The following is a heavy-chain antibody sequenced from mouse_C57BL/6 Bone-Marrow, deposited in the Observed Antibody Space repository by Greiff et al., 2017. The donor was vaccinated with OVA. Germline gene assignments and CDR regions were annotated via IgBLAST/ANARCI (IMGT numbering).Heavy chain of an antibody. CDR2: INYDGSST. J-gene: IGHJ1*03. CDR3: ARDLWYFDV. V-gene: IGHV5-16*01. Sequence: EVQLVESEGGLVQPGSSMKLSCTASGFTFSDYYMAWVRQVPEKGLEWVANINYDGSSTYYLDSLKSRFIISRDNAKNILYLQMSSLKSEDTATYYSARDLWYFDVWGTGTTVTVSS. CDR1: GFTFSDYY.